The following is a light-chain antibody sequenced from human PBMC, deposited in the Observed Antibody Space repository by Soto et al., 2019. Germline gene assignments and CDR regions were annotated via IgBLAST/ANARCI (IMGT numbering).Light chain of an antibody. CDR1: SSNIGSNY. CDR2: RNN. CDR3: AAWDDSLRSNV. J-gene: IGLJ1*01. Sequence: QSVLTQPPSASGTPGHRVTISCSGSSSNIGSNYVYWYQQLPGTAPKLLIYRNNQRPSGVPDRFSGSKSGTSASLAISGLRSDDEADYYCAAWDDSLRSNVFGTGTKLTVL. V-gene: IGLV1-47*01.